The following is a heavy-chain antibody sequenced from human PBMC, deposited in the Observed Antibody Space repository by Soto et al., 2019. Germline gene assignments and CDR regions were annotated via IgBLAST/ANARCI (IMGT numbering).Heavy chain of an antibody. D-gene: IGHD1-1*01. CDR2: IITIIGAP. V-gene: IGHV1-69*08. CDR1: GDILSGYT. Sequence: VQLVQSGAEVKKPGSSVKVSCTTSGDILSGYTFSWVRQAPGQGREWMGRIITIIGAPFSTQKFQDIVAFTADISTITVYRALRSLTSEETAVYYCGRVSGTTEWTRGMDVWGTGTTVTVSS. J-gene: IGHJ6*04. CDR3: GRVSGTTEWTRGMDV.